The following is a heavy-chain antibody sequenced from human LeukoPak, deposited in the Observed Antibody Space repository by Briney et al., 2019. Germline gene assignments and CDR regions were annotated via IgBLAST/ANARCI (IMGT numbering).Heavy chain of an antibody. D-gene: IGHD3-22*01. Sequence: GGSLRLSCAASGFTFDDYAMHWVRQAPGKGLEWVSGISWNSGSIGHADSVKGRFTISRGNAKNSLYLQMNSLRAEDTALYYCAKAYYYDSSGYLDYWGQGTLVTVSS. J-gene: IGHJ4*02. CDR3: AKAYYYDSSGYLDY. V-gene: IGHV3-9*01. CDR2: ISWNSGSI. CDR1: GFTFDDYA.